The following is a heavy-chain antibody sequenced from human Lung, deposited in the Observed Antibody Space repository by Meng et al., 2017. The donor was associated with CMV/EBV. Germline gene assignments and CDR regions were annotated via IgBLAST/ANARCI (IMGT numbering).Heavy chain of an antibody. CDR1: GDSILNINW. V-gene: IGHV4-4*03. CDR2: IPNRGSS. J-gene: IGHJ1*01. Sequence: DTGPARVNPPATLPSPCAVIGDSILNINWLTWVRKHPGEGTEWIGEIPNRGSSAYNPTLKSRVSMSIDKSKNQFSLKLTSVPAADTAVYYCLGRSGGSVWGQGTLVTVSS. D-gene: IGHD3-10*01. CDR3: LGRSGGSV.